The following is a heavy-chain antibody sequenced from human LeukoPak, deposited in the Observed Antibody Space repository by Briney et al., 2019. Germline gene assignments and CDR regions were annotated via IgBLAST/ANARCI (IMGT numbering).Heavy chain of an antibody. Sequence: SETLSLTCTVSGGSISSSSYYWGWIRQPPGKGLEWIGSIYYSGSTYYNPSPKSRVTVSVDTSKNQFSLKLSSVTAADTAVYYCARDYRVGYSGYGFDYWGQGTLVTVSS. CDR1: GGSISSSSYY. CDR2: IYYSGST. CDR3: ARDYRVGYSGYGFDY. D-gene: IGHD5-12*01. J-gene: IGHJ4*02. V-gene: IGHV4-39*02.